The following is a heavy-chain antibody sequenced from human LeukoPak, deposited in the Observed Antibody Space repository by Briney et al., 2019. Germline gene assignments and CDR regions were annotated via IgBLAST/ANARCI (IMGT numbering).Heavy chain of an antibody. CDR2: LYSDGNT. J-gene: IGHJ4*02. Sequence: GGSLRLSCAASGFTVITNDMTWVRQAPGKGLEWVSVLYSDGNTKYADSVQGRPTISRDNSKNTLYLEMNSLSPDDTAVYYCARGVEPLAANTLAYWGQGTLVTVSS. CDR1: GFTVITND. D-gene: IGHD1-14*01. V-gene: IGHV3-53*01. CDR3: ARGVEPLAANTLAY.